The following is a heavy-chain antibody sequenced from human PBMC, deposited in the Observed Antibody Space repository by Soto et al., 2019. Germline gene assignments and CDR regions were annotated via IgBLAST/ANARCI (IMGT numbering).Heavy chain of an antibody. J-gene: IGHJ4*02. CDR3: ARDVKKPGYSYGYGHFDY. CDR2: ISYDGSNK. D-gene: IGHD5-18*01. Sequence: GGSLRLSCAASGFTFSSYAMHWVRQAPGKGLEWVAVISYDGSNKYYADSVKGRFTISRDNSKNTLYLQMNSLRAEDTAVYYCARDVKKPGYSYGYGHFDYWGQGTLVTVSS. CDR1: GFTFSSYA. V-gene: IGHV3-30-3*01.